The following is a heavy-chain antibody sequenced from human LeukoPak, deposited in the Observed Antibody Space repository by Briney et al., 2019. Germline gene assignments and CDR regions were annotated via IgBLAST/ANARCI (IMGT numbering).Heavy chain of an antibody. V-gene: IGHV1-3*01. CDR1: GYTFTSYA. D-gene: IGHD6-19*01. CDR3: ARDQGGSGWPYYYDGMDV. J-gene: IGHJ6*02. Sequence: ASVKVTCKACGYTFTSYAMHWVRQAPGQGLEWVGWINAGNGYTKYSQKFQGRVTITRDTSASTAYMELSSLRSEDTAIYYCARDQGGSGWPYYYDGMDVWGQGTTVTVSS. CDR2: INAGNGYT.